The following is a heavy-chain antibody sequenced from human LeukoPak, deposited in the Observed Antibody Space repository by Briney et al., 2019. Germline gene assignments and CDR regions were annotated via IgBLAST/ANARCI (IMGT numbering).Heavy chain of an antibody. V-gene: IGHV3-23*01. Sequence: GGSLRLSCAASGFTFSSYAMSWVRQAPGKGLDWVSAISGSGGSTYYADSVKGRFTISRDNSKNTLYLQMNSLRAEDTAVYYCAKVIAVAGYYFDYWGQRTLVTVSS. CDR2: ISGSGGST. CDR1: GFTFSSYA. J-gene: IGHJ4*02. D-gene: IGHD6-19*01. CDR3: AKVIAVAGYYFDY.